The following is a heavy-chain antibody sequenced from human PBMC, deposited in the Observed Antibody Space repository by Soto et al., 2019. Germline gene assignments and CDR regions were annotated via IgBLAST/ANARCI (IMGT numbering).Heavy chain of an antibody. D-gene: IGHD6-13*01. CDR2: ISYDGSNK. J-gene: IGHJ4*02. CDR1: GFTFSSYA. V-gene: IGHV3-30-3*01. Sequence: GWSLRLSCAASGFTFSSYAMHWVRQAPGKGLEWVAVISYDGSNKYYADSVKGRFTISRDNSKNTLYLQMNSLRAEDTAVYYCARDGFYIAAAELDYSGQGTLVTVSS. CDR3: ARDGFYIAAAELDY.